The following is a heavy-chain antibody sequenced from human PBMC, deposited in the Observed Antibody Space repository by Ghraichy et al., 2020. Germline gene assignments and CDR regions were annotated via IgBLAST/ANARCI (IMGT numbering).Heavy chain of an antibody. CDR3: AGAYSGSYYWFDP. D-gene: IGHD1-26*01. CDR1: GGTFSSYA. CDR2: IIPILGIA. V-gene: IGHV1-69*04. J-gene: IGHJ5*02. Sequence: LVKVSCKASGGTFSSYAISWVRQAPGQGLEWMGRIIPILGIANYAQKFQGRVTITADKSTSTAYMELSSLRSEDTAVYYCAGAYSGSYYWFDPWGQGTLVTVSS.